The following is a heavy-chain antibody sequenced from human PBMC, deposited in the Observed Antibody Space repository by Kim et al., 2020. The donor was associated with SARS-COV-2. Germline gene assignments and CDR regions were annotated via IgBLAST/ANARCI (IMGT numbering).Heavy chain of an antibody. V-gene: IGHV3-30*01. Sequence: DSVKGRLTISRDNSKNTLYLQMNSLRAEDTAVYYCARRRDFGVVTDAFDIWGQGTMVTVSS. J-gene: IGHJ3*02. CDR3: ARRRDFGVVTDAFDI. D-gene: IGHD3-3*01.